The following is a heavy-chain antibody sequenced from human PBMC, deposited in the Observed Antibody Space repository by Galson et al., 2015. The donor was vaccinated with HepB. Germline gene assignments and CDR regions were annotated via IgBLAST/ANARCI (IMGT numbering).Heavy chain of an antibody. CDR2: ISSSSSYI. J-gene: IGHJ3*02. D-gene: IGHD6-13*01. V-gene: IGHV3-21*01. CDR1: GFTFSSYS. CDR3: ARSDRDGDSSSWLPDDAFDI. Sequence: SLRLSCAASGFTFSSYSMNWVRQAPGKGLEWVSSISSSSSYIYYADSVKGRFTISRDNAKNSLYLQMNSLRAEDTAVYYCARSDRDGDSSSWLPDDAFDIWGQGTMVTVSS.